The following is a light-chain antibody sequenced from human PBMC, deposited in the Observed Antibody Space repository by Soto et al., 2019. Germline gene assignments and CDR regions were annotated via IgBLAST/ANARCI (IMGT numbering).Light chain of an antibody. CDR3: SSYGGSNNLV. J-gene: IGLJ2*01. CDR2: EVS. CDR1: SSAVGGYNY. V-gene: IGLV2-8*01. Sequence: QSVLTQPPSASGSPGQSVTISCTGTSSAVGGYNYVSWYQQYPGKAPKLMIYEVSKRPSGVPDRFSGSKSGNTASLTVSGLQAEDEADYYCSSYGGSNNLVFGGGTKLTVL.